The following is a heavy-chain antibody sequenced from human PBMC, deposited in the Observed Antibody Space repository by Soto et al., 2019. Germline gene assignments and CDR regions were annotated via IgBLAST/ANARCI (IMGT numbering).Heavy chain of an antibody. CDR2: ISGSGGST. CDR1: GFTFSSYA. Sequence: GGSLRLSCAASGFTFSSYAMSWVRQAPGKGLEWVSAISGSGGSTYYADSVKGRFTISRYNSKNTLYLQMNSLRAEDTAVYYCAKGPITMVRGGVYYYYGMDVWGQGTTVTVSS. D-gene: IGHD3-10*01. V-gene: IGHV3-23*01. J-gene: IGHJ6*02. CDR3: AKGPITMVRGGVYYYYGMDV.